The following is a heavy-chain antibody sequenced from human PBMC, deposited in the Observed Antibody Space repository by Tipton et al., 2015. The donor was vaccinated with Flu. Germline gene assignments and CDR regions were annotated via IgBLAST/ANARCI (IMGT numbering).Heavy chain of an antibody. J-gene: IGHJ4*02. CDR2: IWWDGSKT. CDR1: TFNFNDYL. Sequence: SLRLSCAASTFNFNDYLMHWVRQAPGKGLEWLAVIWWDGSKTYYGDSVRGRFTISRDNSKNTVFLQMNSLTAEDTAVYYCARDSDYGSGSYWIDYWGQGTLVFVSS. D-gene: IGHD3-10*01. CDR3: ARDSDYGSGSYWIDY. V-gene: IGHV3-33*01.